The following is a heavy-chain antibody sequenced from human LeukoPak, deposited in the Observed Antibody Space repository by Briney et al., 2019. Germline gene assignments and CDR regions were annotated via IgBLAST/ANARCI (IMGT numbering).Heavy chain of an antibody. CDR3: AREWPLGLYDSSGFDY. CDR2: ISYDGSNK. Sequence: GGSLRLSCAASGFTFSSYAMHWVRQAPGKELEWVAVISYDGSNKYYADSVKGRFTISRDNSKNTLYLQMNSLRAEDTAVYYCAREWPLGLYDSSGFDYWGQGTLVTVSS. CDR1: GFTFSSYA. J-gene: IGHJ4*02. V-gene: IGHV3-30-3*01. D-gene: IGHD3-22*01.